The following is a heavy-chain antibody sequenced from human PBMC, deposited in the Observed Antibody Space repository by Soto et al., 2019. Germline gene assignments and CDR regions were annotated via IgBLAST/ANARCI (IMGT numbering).Heavy chain of an antibody. CDR3: THRRPGGYYGSGWFDP. CDR2: IYWDDDK. Sequence: QITLKESGPPLVKPTQTLTLTCTFSGFSLSTSGVGVGWIRQPPGKALEWLALIYWDDDKRYSPSLKSRLTITKDTSKNQVVLTMTNMDPVDTATYYCTHRRPGGYYGSGWFDPWGQGTLVTVSS. V-gene: IGHV2-5*02. J-gene: IGHJ5*02. CDR1: GFSLSTSGVG. D-gene: IGHD3-10*01.